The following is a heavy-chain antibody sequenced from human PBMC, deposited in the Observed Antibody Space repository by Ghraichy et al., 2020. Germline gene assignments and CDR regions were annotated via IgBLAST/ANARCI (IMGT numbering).Heavy chain of an antibody. V-gene: IGHV3-30*03. CDR2: MSYDGYNQ. D-gene: IGHD3-10*01. CDR3: ARDYLGDIPSSFDY. CDR1: GFIFSNFG. Sequence: GGSLRLSCAASGFIFSNFGMHWVRQAPGKGLEWVAFMSYDGYNQFYADSVKGRFTISRDNSKNTVFLQMDSLRTEDTAVYYCARDYLGDIPSSFDYWGQGTLVTVSS. J-gene: IGHJ4*02.